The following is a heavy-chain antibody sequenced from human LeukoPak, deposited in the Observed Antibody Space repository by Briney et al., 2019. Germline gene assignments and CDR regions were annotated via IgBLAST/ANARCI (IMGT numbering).Heavy chain of an antibody. CDR2: INPNSGGT. V-gene: IGHV1-2*02. J-gene: IGHJ4*02. CDR1: RYTFTGYY. Sequence: VASVKVSCKASRYTFTGYYMHWVRQAPGQGLEWMGWINPNSGGTNYAQKFQGRVTMTRDTSISTAYMELSRLRSDDTAVYYCARGYHIVVVTATAFGYWGQGTLVTVSS. CDR3: ARGYHIVVVTATAFGY. D-gene: IGHD2-21*02.